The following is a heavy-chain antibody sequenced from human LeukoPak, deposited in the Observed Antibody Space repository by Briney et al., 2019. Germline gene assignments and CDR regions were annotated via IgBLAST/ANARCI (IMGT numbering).Heavy chain of an antibody. J-gene: IGHJ6*03. D-gene: IGHD6-13*01. CDR1: GGTFSSYA. CDR2: IIPILGTA. V-gene: IGHV1-69*05. CDR3: ARGIAAAGGYYYYYMDV. Sequence: SVKVSCKASGGTFSSYAISWVRQAPGQWLEWMGGIIPILGTANYAQKFQGRVTITTDESTSTAYMELSSLRSEDTAVYYCARGIAAAGGYYYYYMDVWGKGTTVTVSS.